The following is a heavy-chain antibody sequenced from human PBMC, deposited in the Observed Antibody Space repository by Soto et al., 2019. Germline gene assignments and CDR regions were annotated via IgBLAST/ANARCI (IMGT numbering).Heavy chain of an antibody. Sequence: GVSLRLSFAASGFTFSNYWMHWFRQAPGKGPVWVSRISSDGTSTTYADSVKGRFTISRDNAKNTLYLQVNSLRAEDTAVYYCARVPNCDSSSCYSYFDFWGQGALVTVSS. CDR2: ISSDGTST. V-gene: IGHV3-74*01. CDR1: GFTFSNYW. CDR3: ARVPNCDSSSCYSYFDF. J-gene: IGHJ4*02. D-gene: IGHD2-2*01.